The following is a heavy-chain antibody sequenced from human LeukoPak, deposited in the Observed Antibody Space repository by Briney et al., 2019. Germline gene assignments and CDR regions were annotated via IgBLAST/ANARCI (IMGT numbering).Heavy chain of an antibody. D-gene: IGHD2-8*01. J-gene: IGHJ6*02. V-gene: IGHV3-30-3*01. CDR3: ARGPERTGVGTRYYYDMDV. Sequence: GGSLRLSCAASGFTFSSYAMHWVRQAPGKGLEWVAVISYDGSNKYYADSVKGRFTISRDNSKNALYLQMNSLRAEDTAVYYCARGPERTGVGTRYYYDMDVWGQGTTVTVSS. CDR2: ISYDGSNK. CDR1: GFTFSSYA.